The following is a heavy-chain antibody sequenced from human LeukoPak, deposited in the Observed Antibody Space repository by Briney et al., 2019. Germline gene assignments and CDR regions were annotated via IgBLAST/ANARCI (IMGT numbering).Heavy chain of an antibody. J-gene: IGHJ4*02. CDR3: ARGSGRPLGPRYYYDSSGYQTDFDY. D-gene: IGHD3-22*01. Sequence: ASVKVSCKASGYTFTSYYMHWVRQAPGQGLEWMGIINPSGGSTSYAQKFQGRVTMTSDTSTSTVYMELSSLRSEDTAVYYCARGSGRPLGPRYYYDSSGYQTDFDYWGQGTLVTVSS. V-gene: IGHV1-46*01. CDR1: GYTFTSYY. CDR2: INPSGGST.